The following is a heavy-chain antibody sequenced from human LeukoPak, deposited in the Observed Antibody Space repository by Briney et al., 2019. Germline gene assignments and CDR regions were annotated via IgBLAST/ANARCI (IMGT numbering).Heavy chain of an antibody. Sequence: NPGGSLRLSCAASGFTFSNAWMSWVRQAPGKGLEWVGRIKSKTDGGTTDYAAPVKGRFTISRDDSKNTLYLQMNSLKTEDTAVYYCTTRPGPGDAFDIWGQGTMVTVSS. CDR2: IKSKTDGGTT. J-gene: IGHJ3*02. V-gene: IGHV3-15*01. CDR1: GFTFSNAW. D-gene: IGHD1-14*01. CDR3: TTRPGPGDAFDI.